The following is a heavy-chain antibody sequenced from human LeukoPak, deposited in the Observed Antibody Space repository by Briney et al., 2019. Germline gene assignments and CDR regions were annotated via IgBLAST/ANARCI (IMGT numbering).Heavy chain of an antibody. J-gene: IGHJ5*02. V-gene: IGHV1-2*02. Sequence: ASVKVSCKASGYTFTGYYMHWVRQAPGQGLEWMGWINPNSGGTNYAQKFQGRVTMTRDTSISTAYMELSRLRSDDTAVHYCARGRITMVRGVIITCWFDPWGQGTLVTVSS. CDR2: INPNSGGT. CDR1: GYTFTGYY. D-gene: IGHD3-10*01. CDR3: ARGRITMVRGVIITCWFDP.